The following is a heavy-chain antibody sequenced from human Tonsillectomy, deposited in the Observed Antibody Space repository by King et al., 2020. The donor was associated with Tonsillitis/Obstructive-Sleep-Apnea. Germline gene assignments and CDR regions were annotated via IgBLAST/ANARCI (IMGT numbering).Heavy chain of an antibody. D-gene: IGHD2-2*01. J-gene: IGHJ4*02. Sequence: VQLQQWGAGLLKPSETLSLTCAVYGGSFSGYYWSWIRQPPGKRLEWIGEINHSGSTNYNPSLKSRVTIAVDTSKNQFSLKLSSVTAADTAVYYCARGEGVVVAPAANFDYWGQGTLVTVSS. CDR2: INHSGST. V-gene: IGHV4-34*01. CDR1: GGSFSGYY. CDR3: ARGEGVVVAPAANFDY.